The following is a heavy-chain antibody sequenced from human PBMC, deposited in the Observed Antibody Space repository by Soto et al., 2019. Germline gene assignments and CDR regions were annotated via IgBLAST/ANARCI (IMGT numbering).Heavy chain of an antibody. Sequence: LSETLSLQCTLSAGSTTSDDYYTSWIPDPPGKALEWIGYIHNSGSIYYNPSLKSRLNISVDTSKNKFSLKLSSVTAAETAVYYCARDPITGRSDYDMDAWGQG. CDR2: IHNSGSI. CDR3: ARDPITGRSDYDMDA. J-gene: IGHJ6*01. D-gene: IGHD1-20*01. CDR1: AGSTTSDDYY. V-gene: IGHV4-30-4*01.